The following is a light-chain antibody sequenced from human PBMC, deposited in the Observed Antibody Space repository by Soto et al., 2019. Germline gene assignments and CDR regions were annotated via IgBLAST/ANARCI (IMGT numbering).Light chain of an antibody. CDR3: QQYGGSRWT. CDR1: QSISSW. V-gene: IGKV1-5*01. CDR2: AAS. J-gene: IGKJ1*01. Sequence: PSTLSASVGDRVTITCRASQSISSWLAWYQQKPGKAPKLLIYAASSLQSGVPSRFSGSGSGTDFTLTISSLQPEDFAVYYCQQYGGSRWTFGQGTKVDIK.